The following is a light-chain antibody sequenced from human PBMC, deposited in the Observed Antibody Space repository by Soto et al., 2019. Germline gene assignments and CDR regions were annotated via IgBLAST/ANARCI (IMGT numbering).Light chain of an antibody. CDR2: GAS. CDR1: QSTSSN. CDR3: QHYNARPLT. J-gene: IGKJ4*01. Sequence: DIVMTQSPATLSVSPGERATLSCRASQSTSSNLAWYQQKPGQAPRLLIFGASTRATGVPVRFSGSGSGTEFTLTISNLQSEDFAVYHCQHYNARPLTFGGGTKVEIK. V-gene: IGKV3-15*01.